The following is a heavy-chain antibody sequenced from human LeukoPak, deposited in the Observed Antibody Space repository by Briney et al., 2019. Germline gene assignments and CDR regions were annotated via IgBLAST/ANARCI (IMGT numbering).Heavy chain of an antibody. CDR1: GFTFSSYA. Sequence: GGPLRLSCAASGFTFSSYAMHWVRQAPGKGLDWVAVISYDGRNKYYADSVKGRFTISRDNSKNTLYLQMNSLRAEDTAVYYCAREVERRFDYWGQGTLVTVSS. J-gene: IGHJ4*02. CDR3: AREVERRFDY. D-gene: IGHD1-1*01. V-gene: IGHV3-30*04. CDR2: ISYDGRNK.